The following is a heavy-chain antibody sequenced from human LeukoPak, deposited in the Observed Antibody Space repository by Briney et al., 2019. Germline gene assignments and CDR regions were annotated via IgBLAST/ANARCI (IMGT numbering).Heavy chain of an antibody. D-gene: IGHD1-26*01. CDR3: ARHPSTGRDY. J-gene: IGHJ4*02. CDR2: IYYSGGT. V-gene: IGHV4-59*08. CDR1: GGSISSYY. Sequence: SETLSLTCTVSGGSISSYYWSWIRQPPGKGLEWIGYIYYSGGTNYNPSLRSRVTISVDTSKNQFSLKLSSVTAADTAVYYCARHPSTGRDYWGQGTLVTVSS.